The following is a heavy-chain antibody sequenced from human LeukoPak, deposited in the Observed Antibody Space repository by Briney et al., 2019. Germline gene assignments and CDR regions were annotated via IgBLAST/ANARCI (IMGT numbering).Heavy chain of an antibody. CDR3: ARDKNYDFWSGYYVFDY. CDR2: FGTRSTSI. V-gene: IGHV3-21*01. Sequence: GGSLRLSCTASGFTFSGYSMNWLRQAPGKGLEWVSSFGTRSTSIYHAGSVKGRFAISRDNAKNSLYLQMNSLRAEDTAVYYCARDKNYDFWSGYYVFDYWGQGTLVTVSS. J-gene: IGHJ4*02. CDR1: GFTFSGYS. D-gene: IGHD3-3*01.